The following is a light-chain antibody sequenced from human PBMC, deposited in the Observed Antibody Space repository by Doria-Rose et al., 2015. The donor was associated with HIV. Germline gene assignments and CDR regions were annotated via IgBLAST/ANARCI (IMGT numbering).Light chain of an antibody. CDR3: QQYYDTPS. CDR2: WAS. CDR1: QSLLYTSKNY. J-gene: IGKJ3*01. Sequence: TQSPESLGMSLGERATLNCKSNQSLLYTSKNYLAWYQQKPGQPPKLLIYWASTRQSGVPARFSGSGSGTGFTLTISSLEAEDVAVYYCQQYYDTPSFGPGTTVDIQ. V-gene: IGKV4-1*01.